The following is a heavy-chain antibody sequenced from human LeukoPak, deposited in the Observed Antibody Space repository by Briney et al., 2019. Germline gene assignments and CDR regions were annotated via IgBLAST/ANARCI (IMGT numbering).Heavy chain of an antibody. D-gene: IGHD3-10*01. J-gene: IGHJ5*02. V-gene: IGHV4-59*01. CDR1: GGSISTYY. Sequence: SETLSLTCTVSGGSISTYYWSWIRQPPGKGLEWIGYIYYSGNTNYNSSLESRVTISVDTSKNQFSLRLNSVTAAETAVYYCVRGRAWFDPWGQGTLVTVSS. CDR2: IYYSGNT. CDR3: VRGRAWFDP.